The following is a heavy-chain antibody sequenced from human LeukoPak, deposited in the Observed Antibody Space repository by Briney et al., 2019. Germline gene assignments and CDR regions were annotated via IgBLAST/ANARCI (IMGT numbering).Heavy chain of an antibody. V-gene: IGHV4-34*01. Sequence: TSETLSLTCAVYGGSFSGYYWSWIRQPPGKGLEWIGEINHSGSTNYNPSLKSRVTMSVDTSKNQFSLKLSSVTAADTAVYYCASSKRWLQRTIDYWGQGTLVTVSS. CDR1: GGSFSGYY. D-gene: IGHD5-12*01. J-gene: IGHJ4*02. CDR2: INHSGST. CDR3: ASSKRWLQRTIDY.